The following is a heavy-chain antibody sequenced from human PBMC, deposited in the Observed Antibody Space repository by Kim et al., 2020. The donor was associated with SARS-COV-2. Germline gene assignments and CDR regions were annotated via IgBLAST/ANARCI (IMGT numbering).Heavy chain of an antibody. CDR3: ARPSSTSCPCYYMDV. CDR2: INSEGSST. Sequence: GGSLRLSCAASGFTFSTNWRYWVLQAAGKVLVWVSRINSEGSSTNYADSVKGRFTISRDNAKNTLYLQMNSLRVEDTAVYYCARPSSTSCPCYYMDVWGKGTPVTVSS. D-gene: IGHD2-2*01. J-gene: IGHJ6*03. V-gene: IGHV3-74*01. CDR1: GFTFSTNW.